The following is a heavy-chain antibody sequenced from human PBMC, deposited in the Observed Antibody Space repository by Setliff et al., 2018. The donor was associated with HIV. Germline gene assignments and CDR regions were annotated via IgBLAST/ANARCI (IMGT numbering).Heavy chain of an antibody. D-gene: IGHD3-22*01. CDR1: GFTFSSYS. Sequence: GGSLRLSCEASGFTFSSYSINWVRQAPGKGLEWVSSIISSSTTYYGDSVKGRFTISRDNPKNSVYLQMSGLRVEDTAVYYCARDPHYYDSSGYYSMFDIWGQGTVVTVSS. J-gene: IGHJ3*02. V-gene: IGHV3-21*06. CDR2: IISSSTT. CDR3: ARDPHYYDSSGYYSMFDI.